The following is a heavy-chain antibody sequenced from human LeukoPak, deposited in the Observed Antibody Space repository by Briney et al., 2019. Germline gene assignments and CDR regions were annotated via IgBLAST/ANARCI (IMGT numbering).Heavy chain of an antibody. J-gene: IGHJ4*02. CDR3: AKINNDDDY. Sequence: PGGSLRLSCAASGFTFTTFGIHWVRQPPGKGLEWVAAISPDGKIEYYTDSVKGRFTVSRDNSKNMIYLQMNSLRGEDSAVYFCAKINNDDDYWGQGALVTVSS. CDR1: GFTFTTFG. V-gene: IGHV3-30*18. D-gene: IGHD1/OR15-1a*01. CDR2: ISPDGKIE.